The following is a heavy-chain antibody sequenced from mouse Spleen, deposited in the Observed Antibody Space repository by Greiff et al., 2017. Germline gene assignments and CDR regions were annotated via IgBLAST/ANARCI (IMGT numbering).Heavy chain of an antibody. CDR1: GFTFSSYA. CDR3: ARQEDGPEFLYYYAMDY. D-gene: IGHD1-1*01. CDR2: INSNGGST. V-gene: IGHV5-6-2*01. J-gene: IGHJ4*01. Sequence: EVKLVESGGGLVKPGGSLKLSCAASGFTFSSYAMSWVRQTPEKRLEWVAAINSNGGSTYYPDTVKDRFTISRDNAKNTLYLQMSSLRSEDTALYYCARQEDGPEFLYYYAMDYWGQGTSVTVSS.